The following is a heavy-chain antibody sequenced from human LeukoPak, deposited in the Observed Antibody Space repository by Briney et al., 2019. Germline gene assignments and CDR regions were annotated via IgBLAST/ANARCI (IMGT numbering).Heavy chain of an antibody. Sequence: SETLSLTCTVSGGSVSSGSYFWTWIRQPPGKGLEWIGYVYYSGSTSYNPSLKSRVTISVDTSKNQFSLKVSSVTAADTAVYYCAREVIVGATGYYYYGMDVWGQGTTVTVSS. J-gene: IGHJ6*02. CDR1: GGSVSSGSYF. D-gene: IGHD1-26*01. CDR3: AREVIVGATGYYYYGMDV. CDR2: VYYSGST. V-gene: IGHV4-61*01.